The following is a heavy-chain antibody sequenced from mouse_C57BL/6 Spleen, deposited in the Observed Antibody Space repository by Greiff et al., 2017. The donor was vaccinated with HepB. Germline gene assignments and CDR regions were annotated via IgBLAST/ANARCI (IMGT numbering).Heavy chain of an antibody. V-gene: IGHV1-15*01. D-gene: IGHD2-3*01. Sequence: QVQLKESGAELVRPGASVTLSCKASGYTFTDYELHWVKQTTVHGLEWIGAIDPETGGTAYNQKFKGKAILTADKSSSTAYMELRSLTSEDSAVYYCTRWGLLPDYWGQGTTLTVSS. CDR1: GYTFTDYE. CDR2: IDPETGGT. CDR3: TRWGLLPDY. J-gene: IGHJ2*01.